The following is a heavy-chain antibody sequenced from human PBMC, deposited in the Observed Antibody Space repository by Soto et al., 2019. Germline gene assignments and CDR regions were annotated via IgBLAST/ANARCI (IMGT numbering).Heavy chain of an antibody. D-gene: IGHD6-13*01. V-gene: IGHV3-7*01. J-gene: IGHJ5*02. CDR1: GFTFSSYW. CDR2: IKQDGSEK. CDR3: SRDGPPYSHNSGWFGH. Sequence: GGSLRLSCAASGFTFSSYWMSWVRQTPGKGLEWVANIKQDGSEKHYVDPVKGRFTISRDNAKNSLHLQMNSLGAEDTGVDYCSRDGPPYSHNSGWFGHWGQGALVTVSS.